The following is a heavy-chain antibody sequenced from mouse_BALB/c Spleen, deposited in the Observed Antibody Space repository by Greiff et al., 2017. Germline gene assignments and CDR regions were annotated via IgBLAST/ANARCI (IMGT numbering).Heavy chain of an antibody. J-gene: IGHJ4*01. V-gene: IGHV5-17*02. CDR1: GFTFSSFG. CDR2: ISSGSSTT. Sequence: EVKLMESGGGLVQPGGSLKLSCAASGFTFSSFGMHWVRQAPEKGLEWVAYISSGSSTTYYAETVKGRFTLARDKPKNTLFLQMTSLKSEDTAKYYCGRWESHMDYWGQGTSVTVSS. D-gene: IGHD4-1*01. CDR3: GRWESHMDY.